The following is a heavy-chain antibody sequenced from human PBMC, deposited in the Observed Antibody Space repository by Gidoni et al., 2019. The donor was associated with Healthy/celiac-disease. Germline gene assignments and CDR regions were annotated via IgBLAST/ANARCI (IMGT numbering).Heavy chain of an antibody. V-gene: IGHV5-51*01. CDR3: ARLGIVVVTATEQYYFDY. J-gene: IGHJ4*02. CDR1: GYSFTSYW. D-gene: IGHD2-21*02. Sequence: EVQLVQSGAEVKKPGESPKISCKGAGYSFTSYWIGWVRQMPGKGLEWMGIIYPGDSDTRYSPSFQGQVTISADKSISTAYLQWSSLKASDTAMYYCARLGIVVVTATEQYYFDYWGQGTLVTVSS. CDR2: IYPGDSDT.